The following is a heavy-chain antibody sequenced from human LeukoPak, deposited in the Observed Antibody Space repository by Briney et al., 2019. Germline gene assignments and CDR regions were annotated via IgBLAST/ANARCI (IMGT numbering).Heavy chain of an antibody. CDR3: ARGHPYCSGGSCYFDVVGASPNWFDP. V-gene: IGHV1-2*02. D-gene: IGHD2-15*01. Sequence: GASVNVSCKASGYTFTGYCMHWVRQAPGQRLEWMGWINPNSGGTNYAQQLQGRVTMTRDTSISTAYMQLSRLRSADTAVYSCARGHPYCSGGSCYFDVVGASPNWFDPWGQGTLVTVSS. CDR2: INPNSGGT. J-gene: IGHJ5*02. CDR1: GYTFTGYC.